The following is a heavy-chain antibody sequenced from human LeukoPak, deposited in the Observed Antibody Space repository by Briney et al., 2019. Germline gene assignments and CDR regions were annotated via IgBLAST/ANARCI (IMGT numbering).Heavy chain of an antibody. CDR1: GFTFSSYG. D-gene: IGHD1-26*01. CDR2: IWYDGSNK. J-gene: IGHJ4*02. CDR3: ARDRETSYARFFDY. V-gene: IGHV3-33*01. Sequence: GGSLRLSCAASGFTFSSYGMHWVRQAPGKGLEWVAVIWYDGSNKYYADSVKGRFTISRDNSKNTLYLQMNSLRAEDTAVYYCARDRETSYARFFDYWGQGTLVTVSS.